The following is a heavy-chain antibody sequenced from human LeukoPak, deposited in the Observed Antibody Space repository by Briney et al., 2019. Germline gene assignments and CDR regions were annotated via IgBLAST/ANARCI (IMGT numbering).Heavy chain of an antibody. D-gene: IGHD7-27*01. Sequence: PGGSLRLSCAASGXSFSSYALSWVRQAPGRGLEWVSGISDGGSRTYYADSVKGRFTISRDDSKNTLYLQMNSLRAEDTAVYYCAKVQLGIGVDYWGQGTLVTVSS. CDR2: ISDGGSRT. J-gene: IGHJ4*02. CDR1: GXSFSSYA. V-gene: IGHV3-23*01. CDR3: AKVQLGIGVDY.